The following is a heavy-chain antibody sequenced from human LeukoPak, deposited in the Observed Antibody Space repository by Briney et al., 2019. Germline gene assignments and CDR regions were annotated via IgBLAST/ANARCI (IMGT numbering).Heavy chain of an antibody. V-gene: IGHV1-69*13. CDR3: AADSGITGTTTRFDY. CDR2: IIPIFGTA. Sequence: ASVKVSCKASGGTFSSYAISWVRQAPGQGLEWMGGIIPIFGTANYAQKFQGRVTITADESTSTAYMELSSLRSEDTAVYYCAADSGITGTTTRFDYWGQGTLVTVSS. D-gene: IGHD1-7*01. CDR1: GGTFSSYA. J-gene: IGHJ4*02.